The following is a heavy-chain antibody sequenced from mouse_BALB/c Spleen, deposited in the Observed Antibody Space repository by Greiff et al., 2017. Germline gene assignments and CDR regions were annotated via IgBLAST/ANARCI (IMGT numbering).Heavy chain of an antibody. J-gene: IGHJ4*01. CDR2: ISSGSSTI. D-gene: IGHD2-4*01. CDR1: GFTFSSFG. Sequence: EVQVVESGGGLVQPGGSRKLSCAASGFTFSSFGMHWVRQAPEKGLEWVAYISSGSSTIYYADTVKGRFTISRDNPKNTLFLQMTSLRSEDTAMYYCARSDYLYAMDYWGQGTSVTVSS. CDR3: ARSDYLYAMDY. V-gene: IGHV5-17*02.